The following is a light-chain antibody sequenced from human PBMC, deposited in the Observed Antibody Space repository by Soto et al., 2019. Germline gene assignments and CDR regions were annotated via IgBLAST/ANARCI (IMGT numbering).Light chain of an antibody. J-gene: IGKJ1*01. CDR1: QSISPW. CDR2: DDS. CDR3: QQYNTFCT. V-gene: IGKV1-5*01. Sequence: DIQMTQSPSTLCASVGDRVTITCRASQSISPWLALYQQKPGKAPKLLIYDDSRLESGVPSRFSGSGSGTEFTLTINSLHPDDSATYYCQQYNTFCTFGQGTKVDI.